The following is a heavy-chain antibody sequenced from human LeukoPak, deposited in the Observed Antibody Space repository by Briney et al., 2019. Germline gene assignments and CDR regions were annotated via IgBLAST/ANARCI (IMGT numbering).Heavy chain of an antibody. J-gene: IGHJ4*02. D-gene: IGHD4-23*01. CDR2: INHSGST. CDR1: GGSFSGYY. Sequence: SETLSLTCAVYGGSFSGYYWSWIRQPPGKGLEWIGEINHSGSTNYNPSLKSRVTISVDTSKNQFSLKLSSVTAADTAVYYCARDNYGGTRGYFDYWGQGTLVTVSS. V-gene: IGHV4-34*01. CDR3: ARDNYGGTRGYFDY.